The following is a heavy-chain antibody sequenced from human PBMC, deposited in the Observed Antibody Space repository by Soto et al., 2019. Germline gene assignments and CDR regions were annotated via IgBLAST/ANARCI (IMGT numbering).Heavy chain of an antibody. CDR1: GYTFTGYY. V-gene: IGHV1-2*02. J-gene: IGHJ6*02. CDR2: INPNSGGT. D-gene: IGHD6-13*01. CDR3: AGEHSSSWYSHYYYGMDV. Sequence: RASVKVSCKASGYTFTGYYMHWVRQAPGQGLEWMGWINPNSGGTNYAQKFQGRVTMTRDTSISTAYMELSRLRPDDTAVYYCAGEHSSSWYSHYYYGMDVWGQGTTVTVSS.